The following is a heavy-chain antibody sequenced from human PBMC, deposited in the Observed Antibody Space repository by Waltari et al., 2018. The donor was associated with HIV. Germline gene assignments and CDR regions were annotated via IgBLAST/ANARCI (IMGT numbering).Heavy chain of an antibody. D-gene: IGHD6-19*01. CDR3: AKDLGGQWLVATSGGFDI. CDR1: GFTFSTYG. Sequence: QVQLVESGGGVVQPGRSLRLSCAASGFTFSTYGIHWVRQAPGKGLDGGGGISYHGSNKFYADSVKVRLTVSRDNSKNTLYLQMNSLIPEDTAVYYCAKDLGGQWLVATSGGFDIWGQGTMVTVSS. V-gene: IGHV3-30*18. CDR2: ISYHGSNK. J-gene: IGHJ3*02.